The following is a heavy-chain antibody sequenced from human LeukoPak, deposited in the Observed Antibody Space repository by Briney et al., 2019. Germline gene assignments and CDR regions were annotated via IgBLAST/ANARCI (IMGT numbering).Heavy chain of an antibody. D-gene: IGHD2-2*01. Sequence: GISWVRQAPGQGLEWMGWISAYNGNTNYAQKLQGRVTMTTDTSTSTAYMELRSLRSDDTAVYYCARDRDIVVVPAAVWFDPWGQGTLVTVSS. V-gene: IGHV1-18*01. CDR3: ARDRDIVVVPAAVWFDP. J-gene: IGHJ5*02. CDR1: G. CDR2: ISAYNGNT.